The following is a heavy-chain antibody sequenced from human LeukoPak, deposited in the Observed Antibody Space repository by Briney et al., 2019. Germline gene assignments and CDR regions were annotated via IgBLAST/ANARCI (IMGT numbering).Heavy chain of an antibody. Sequence: SETLSLTCTVSGGSISSGTYYWAWIRQPPGKGLEWIGNIYFDGSTYYNPSLKSRVTISVDTSKNQFSLKLSSVTAADTAVYYCARHVTVTYDAFDLWGQGTMVTVSS. CDR1: GGSISSGTYY. CDR2: IYFDGST. CDR3: ARHVTVTYDAFDL. J-gene: IGHJ3*01. D-gene: IGHD4-11*01. V-gene: IGHV4-39*07.